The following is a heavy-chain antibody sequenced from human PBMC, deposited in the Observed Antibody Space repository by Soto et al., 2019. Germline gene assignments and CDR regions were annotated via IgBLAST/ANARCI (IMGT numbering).Heavy chain of an antibody. D-gene: IGHD3-22*01. CDR1: GYSFTSYW. V-gene: IGHV5-10-1*01. CDR2: IDPSDSYT. J-gene: IGHJ1*01. CDR3: AITYYYYDSSGYLY. Sequence: GESLKISCKGSGYSFTSYWISWVRQMPGKGLEWMGRIDPSDSYTNYSPSFQGHVTISADKSISTAYLQWSSLKASDTAMYYCAITYYYYDSSGYLYWGHGTLVTVSS.